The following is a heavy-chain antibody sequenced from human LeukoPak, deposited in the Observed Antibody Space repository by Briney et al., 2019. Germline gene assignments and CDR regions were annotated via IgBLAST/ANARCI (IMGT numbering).Heavy chain of an antibody. V-gene: IGHV4-38-2*02. J-gene: IGHJ4*02. CDR3: ARQYCSSFTCYGILGFYFDY. CDR2: IYHSGST. D-gene: IGHD2-2*01. CDR1: GYSISSGYY. Sequence: SETLSLTCTVSGYSISSGYYWGWIRQPPGKGLEWIGSIYHSGSTYYNPSLKSRVTISVDTSKNQFSLKLSSVTAADTAVYYCARQYCSSFTCYGILGFYFDYWGQGNLATVSS.